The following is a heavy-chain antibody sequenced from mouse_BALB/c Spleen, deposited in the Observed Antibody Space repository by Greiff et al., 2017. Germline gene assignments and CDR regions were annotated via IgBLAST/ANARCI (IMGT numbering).Heavy chain of an antibody. Sequence: VKVVESGPGLVAPSQSLSITCTVSGFSLTSYGVHWVRQPPGKGLEWLGVIWAGGSTNYNSALMSRLSISKDNSKSQVFLKMNSLQTDDTAMYYCARWGGYPPYYAMDYWGQGTSVTVSS. D-gene: IGHD2-2*01. CDR3: ARWGGYPPYYAMDY. CDR1: GFSLTSYG. CDR2: IWAGGST. J-gene: IGHJ4*01. V-gene: IGHV2-9*02.